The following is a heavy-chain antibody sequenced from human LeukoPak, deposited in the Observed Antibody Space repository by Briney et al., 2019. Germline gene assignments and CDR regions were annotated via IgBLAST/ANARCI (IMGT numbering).Heavy chain of an antibody. Sequence: PGGSLRLSCSVSGFTFSTYVMHWVRQAPGKGLEYVSAISSNGDNTYYADSVKGRFTIFRDNSKNTLYLQMSSLRADDTAVYYCVRGTGYWGQGTLVTVSS. CDR2: ISSNGDNT. CDR1: GFTFSTYV. J-gene: IGHJ4*02. CDR3: VRGTGY. V-gene: IGHV3-64D*06.